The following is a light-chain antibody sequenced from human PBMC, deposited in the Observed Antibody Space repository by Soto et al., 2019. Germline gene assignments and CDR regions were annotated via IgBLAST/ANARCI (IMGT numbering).Light chain of an antibody. J-gene: IGLJ2*01. V-gene: IGLV1-47*01. CDR1: NSNIGSKY. CDR3: AAWDASVSGPA. CDR2: RNN. Sequence: QSVLTQPPSASGTPGQRVTISCSGSNSNIGSKYVYWYQQLPGTAPKLLMYRNNQRPSGVPDRFSGSKSGTSASLAISGLRSEDEADYYCAAWDASVSGPAFGGGTQLTVL.